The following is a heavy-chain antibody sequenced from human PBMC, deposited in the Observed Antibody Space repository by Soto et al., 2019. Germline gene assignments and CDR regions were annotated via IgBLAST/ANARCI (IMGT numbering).Heavy chain of an antibody. Sequence: GESLKISCEGSGYSFRNYWIGWVRQVPGTGLEWVGIIYPGDSDTTYSPSFQGQVTISADMSISTAYLRWRSLKASDTAIYYCARGISGRSAADYFDPWGQGTLVTVSS. CDR1: GYSFRNYW. J-gene: IGHJ5*02. CDR3: ARGISGRSAADYFDP. CDR2: IYPGDSDT. D-gene: IGHD6-25*01. V-gene: IGHV5-51*01.